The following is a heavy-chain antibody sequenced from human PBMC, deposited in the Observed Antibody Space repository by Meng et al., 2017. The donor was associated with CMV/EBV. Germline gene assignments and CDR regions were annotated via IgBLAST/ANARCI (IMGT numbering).Heavy chain of an antibody. J-gene: IGHJ5*02. Sequence: GESLKISYAASGFTFSSYWMSWVRQAPGKGLEWVANIKQDGSEKYYVDSVKGRFTISRDNAKNSLYLQMNSLRAEDTAVYYCARVRDETYYDFWSGSINWFDPWGQGTLVTVSS. CDR1: GFTFSSYW. CDR3: ARVRDETYYDFWSGSINWFDP. CDR2: IKQDGSEK. D-gene: IGHD3-3*01. V-gene: IGHV3-7*01.